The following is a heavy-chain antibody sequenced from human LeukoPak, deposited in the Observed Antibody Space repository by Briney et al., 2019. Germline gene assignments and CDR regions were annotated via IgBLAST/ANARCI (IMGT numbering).Heavy chain of an antibody. J-gene: IGHJ6*02. CDR3: AKHYYGSGSYDLGMDV. V-gene: IGHV3-7*03. CDR2: IKEDGSER. CDR1: AFIFSGHW. Sequence: GGSLRLSCEGSAFIFSGHWMNWVRQTPGKGLEWVASIKEDGSERQYVDSVKGRFSISRDNTKGSLFLQLNSLRAEDTAVYYCAKHYYGSGSYDLGMDVWGQGTTVTVSS. D-gene: IGHD3-10*01.